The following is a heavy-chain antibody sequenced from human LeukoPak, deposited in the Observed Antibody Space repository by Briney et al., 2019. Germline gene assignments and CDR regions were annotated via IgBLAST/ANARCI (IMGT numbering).Heavy chain of an antibody. CDR3: ASFLDSSWYGLFDY. J-gene: IGHJ4*02. CDR1: GFTFSNAW. CDR2: IKSKTDGGTT. Sequence: TGGSLRLSCAASGFTFSNAWMSWVRQAPGKGLEWVGRIKSKTDGGTTDYAAPVKGRFTISRDDSKNTLYLQMNSLRAEDTAVYYCASFLDSSWYGLFDYWGQGTLVTVSS. D-gene: IGHD6-13*01. V-gene: IGHV3-15*01.